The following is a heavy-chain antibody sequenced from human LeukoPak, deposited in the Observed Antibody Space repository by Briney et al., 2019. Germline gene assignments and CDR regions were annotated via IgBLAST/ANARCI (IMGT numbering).Heavy chain of an antibody. V-gene: IGHV3-30*18. CDR2: ISYDGSNK. Sequence: GRSLRLSCAASGFTFSSYGMHWVRRAPGKGLEWVAVISYDGSNKYYADSVKGRFTISRDNSKNTLYLQMNSLRAEDTAVYYCAKGPPYCSSTSCYYYGMDVWGKGTTVTVSS. J-gene: IGHJ6*04. CDR3: AKGPPYCSSTSCYYYGMDV. D-gene: IGHD2-2*01. CDR1: GFTFSSYG.